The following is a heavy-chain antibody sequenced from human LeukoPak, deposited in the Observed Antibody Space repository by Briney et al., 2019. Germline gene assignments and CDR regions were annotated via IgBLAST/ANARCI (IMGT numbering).Heavy chain of an antibody. Sequence: SETLSHTCTVSGGSVSSGSYYWSWIRQPPGTGLEWIGYIHYSGNTNYNPSLKGRVTISVDTSKNQFSLKLSSVTAADTAVYYCARSGDGYNYGFDYWGQGTLVTVSS. CDR1: GGSVSSGSYY. CDR3: ARSGDGYNYGFDY. V-gene: IGHV4-61*01. D-gene: IGHD5-24*01. J-gene: IGHJ4*02. CDR2: IHYSGNT.